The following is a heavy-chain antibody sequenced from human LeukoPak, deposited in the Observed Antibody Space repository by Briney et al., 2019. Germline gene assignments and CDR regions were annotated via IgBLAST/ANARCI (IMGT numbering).Heavy chain of an antibody. Sequence: PGGSLRLSCAASGFTFNSYEMNWVRQAPGKGLEWVSYIYSGGSTMYYADSVRGRFTISRDNAKNSLYLQMNSLRAEDTAVYYCARELGEATRTFDYWGQGTLVTVSS. V-gene: IGHV3-48*03. CDR3: ARELGEATRTFDY. CDR1: GFTFNSYE. CDR2: IYSGGSTM. J-gene: IGHJ4*02. D-gene: IGHD3-10*01.